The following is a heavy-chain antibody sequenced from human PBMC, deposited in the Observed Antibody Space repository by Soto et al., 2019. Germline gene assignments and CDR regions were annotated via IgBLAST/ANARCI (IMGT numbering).Heavy chain of an antibody. CDR3: ARDCSGGCCYLQP. J-gene: IGHJ5*02. V-gene: IGHV1-69*08. CDR2: IIPILGIA. Sequence: QVQLVQSGAEVKKPGSSVKVSCKASGGTFSSYTISWVRQAPGQGLEWMGRIIPILGIANYAQKFQGRVTITADKSTSTAYMELSSLRSEDTAVYYCARDCSGGCCYLQPWGQGTLVTVSS. CDR1: GGTFSSYT. D-gene: IGHD2-15*01.